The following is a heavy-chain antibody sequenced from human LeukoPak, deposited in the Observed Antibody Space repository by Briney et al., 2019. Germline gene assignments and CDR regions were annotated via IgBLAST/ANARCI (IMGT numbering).Heavy chain of an antibody. Sequence: GGSLRLSCAASGFTFSSYSMNWVRQAPGKGLEWVSSISSSSSYIYYADSVKGRFTISRDNSKNTLYLQMNSLRAEDTAVYYCAKAQGSYDFWSGYYNHYWGQGTLVTVSS. D-gene: IGHD3-3*01. CDR2: ISSSSSYI. V-gene: IGHV3-21*04. J-gene: IGHJ4*02. CDR3: AKAQGSYDFWSGYYNHY. CDR1: GFTFSSYS.